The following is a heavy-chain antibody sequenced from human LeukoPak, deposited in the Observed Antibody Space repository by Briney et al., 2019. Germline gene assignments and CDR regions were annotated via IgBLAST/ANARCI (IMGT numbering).Heavy chain of an antibody. CDR3: ARDFAVSWGSYYYYYYMDV. J-gene: IGHJ6*03. CDR1: GGSISSYY. D-gene: IGHD3-16*01. CDR2: IYTSGST. V-gene: IGHV4-4*07. Sequence: PSETLSLTCTVSGGSISSYYWSWIRQPAGKGLEWIGRIYTSGSTNYNPSLKSRVTMSVDTSKNQFSLKLSSVTAADTAVYYCARDFAVSWGSYYYYYYMDVWGKGTTVTVSS.